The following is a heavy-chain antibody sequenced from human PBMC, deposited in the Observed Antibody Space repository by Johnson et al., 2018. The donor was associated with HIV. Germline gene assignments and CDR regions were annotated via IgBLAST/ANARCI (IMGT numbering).Heavy chain of an antibody. CDR1: GFTFDDYA. CDR2: ISWNSGSI. V-gene: IGHV3-9*01. Sequence: VQLVESGGGLVQPGRSLRLSCAASGFTFDDYAMHWVRQAPGKGLEWVSGISWNSGSIGYADSVKGRFTISRDNAKNSLYLQMNSLRAEATAVYYCARPAVVTTLTTTPWAFDIWGQGTMVTVSS. J-gene: IGHJ3*02. D-gene: IGHD4-17*01. CDR3: ARPAVVTTLTTTPWAFDI.